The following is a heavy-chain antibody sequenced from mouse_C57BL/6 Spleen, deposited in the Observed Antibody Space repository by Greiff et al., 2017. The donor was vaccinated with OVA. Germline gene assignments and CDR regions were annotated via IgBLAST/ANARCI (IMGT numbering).Heavy chain of an antibody. CDR3: ARGNWDG. Sequence: EVQLQQSGPELVKPGASVKISCKASGYTFTDYYMNWVKQSHGKSLEWIGDINPNNGGTSYNQKFKGKATLTVDKSSSTAYMELRSLTSEDSAVYYCARGNWDGWGQGTTLTVSS. CDR2: INPNNGGT. D-gene: IGHD4-1*01. J-gene: IGHJ2*01. V-gene: IGHV1-26*01. CDR1: GYTFTDYY.